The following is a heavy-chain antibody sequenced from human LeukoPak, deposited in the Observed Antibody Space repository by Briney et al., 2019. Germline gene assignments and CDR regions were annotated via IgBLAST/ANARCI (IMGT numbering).Heavy chain of an antibody. D-gene: IGHD2-2*01. CDR1: RYSFTSYW. J-gene: IGHJ4*02. CDR2: IYPGDSDT. Sequence: GESLKIACKGSRYSFTSYWIGWVRQMPGKGLEWMGIIYPGDSDTRYSPSLQGQVTISADTSTSPAYLQWSSLKAWDTAVYYCARRGSCTSTSCYEYFDYWGQGTLVTVSS. V-gene: IGHV5-51*01. CDR3: ARRGSCTSTSCYEYFDY.